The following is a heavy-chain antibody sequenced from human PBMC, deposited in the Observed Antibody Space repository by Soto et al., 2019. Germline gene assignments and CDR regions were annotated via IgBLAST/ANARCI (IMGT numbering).Heavy chain of an antibody. CDR1: GFTFSSYA. D-gene: IGHD3-10*01. Sequence: EVQLLESGGGLVQPGGSLRLSCAASGFTFSSYAMSWVRQAPGKGLEWVSAISGSGGSTYYADSVKGRFTISSDNSKNTLYLQMTSLGAEDTAVYYCAQASIWFGEGDFDYWGQGTLVTVAS. J-gene: IGHJ4*02. V-gene: IGHV3-23*01. CDR2: ISGSGGST. CDR3: AQASIWFGEGDFDY.